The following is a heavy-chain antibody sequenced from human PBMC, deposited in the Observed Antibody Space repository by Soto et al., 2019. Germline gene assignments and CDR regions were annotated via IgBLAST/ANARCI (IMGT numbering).Heavy chain of an antibody. Sequence: EVQLVETGGGLIQPGGSLRLSCAASGFTVSSNYMSWVRQAPGKGLEWVSVIYSGGNTYYADSVKGRFTISRDNSKNTLYLQMNGLRAEDTAVYYCARGRTYCTNGVCYDGLDYWGQGTLVTVSS. V-gene: IGHV3-53*02. CDR2: IYSGGNT. CDR3: ARGRTYCTNGVCYDGLDY. D-gene: IGHD2-8*01. CDR1: GFTVSSNY. J-gene: IGHJ4*02.